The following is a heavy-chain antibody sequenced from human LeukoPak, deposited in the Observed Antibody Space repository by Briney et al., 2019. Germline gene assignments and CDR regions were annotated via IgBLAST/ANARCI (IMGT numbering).Heavy chain of an antibody. Sequence: GGSLTLSCAASGFTFSSYGMHWVRQAPGKGLEWVAVISYDGSNKYYADSVKGRFTISRDNSKNTLYLQMNSLRAEDTAVYYCAKEYSSRYYYYMDVWGKGTTVTVSS. V-gene: IGHV3-30*18. CDR2: ISYDGSNK. D-gene: IGHD6-13*01. CDR1: GFTFSSYG. CDR3: AKEYSSRYYYYMDV. J-gene: IGHJ6*03.